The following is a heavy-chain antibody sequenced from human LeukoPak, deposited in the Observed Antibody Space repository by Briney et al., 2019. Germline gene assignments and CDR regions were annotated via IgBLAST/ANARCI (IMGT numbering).Heavy chain of an antibody. CDR2: THYSGAT. CDR1: GGSISSYY. D-gene: IGHD2-21*02. CDR3: ASGYCGGACQLGGVDM. Sequence: SETLSLTCAVSGGSISSYYWSWLRQPPGKGLEYIGYTHYSGATNYNPSLKSRVTISLDTSGNQFSLKLSSVTAADTAVYYCASGYCGGACQLGGVDMWGQGTMVTVSS. J-gene: IGHJ3*02. V-gene: IGHV4-59*01.